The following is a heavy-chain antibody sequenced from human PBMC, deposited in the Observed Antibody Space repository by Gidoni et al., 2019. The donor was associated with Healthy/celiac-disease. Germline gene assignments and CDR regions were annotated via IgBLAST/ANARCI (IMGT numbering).Heavy chain of an antibody. J-gene: IGHJ4*02. CDR1: GGSISSGDYY. Sequence: QVQLQESGPGLVKPSQTLSLTCTVSGGSISSGDYYWSWIRQPPGKGLEWIGYIYYSGSTYYNPSLKSRVTISVDTSKNQFSLKLSSVTAADTAVYYCARVRNVWFGELFLDYWGQGTLVTVSS. D-gene: IGHD3-10*01. CDR3: ARVRNVWFGELFLDY. V-gene: IGHV4-30-4*01. CDR2: IYYSGST.